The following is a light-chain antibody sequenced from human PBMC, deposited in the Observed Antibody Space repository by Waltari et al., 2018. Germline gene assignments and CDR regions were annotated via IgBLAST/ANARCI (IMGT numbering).Light chain of an antibody. CDR3: SSWTSSSTWI. CDR1: STAVGDSND. Sequence: QSALTQPAPVSWSPGGSLTIPCTGSSTAVGDSNDLSWYQQHPGKTPKVMIYDVNKRPSGVSNRFSGSKSGNTASLTISGRQVEDEANYYCSSWTSSSTWIFGGGTKLTVL. CDR2: DVN. V-gene: IGLV2-14*03. J-gene: IGLJ2*01.